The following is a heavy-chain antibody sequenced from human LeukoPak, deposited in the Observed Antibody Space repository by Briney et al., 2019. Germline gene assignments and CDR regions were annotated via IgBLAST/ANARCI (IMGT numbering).Heavy chain of an antibody. CDR1: GFSFTNYF. V-gene: IGHV1-46*01. CDR2: INPSGDIT. J-gene: IGHJ4*02. CDR3: ARGYQLVHYEFDY. D-gene: IGHD1/OR15-1a*01. Sequence: VASVKVSCKASGFSFTNYFMHWVRQAPGQGLDWMGLINPSGDITRCAQKFQGRLTMTWDTSTNIVYMDLSGLTSEDTAIYYCARGYQLVHYEFDYWGQGSLVTVSS.